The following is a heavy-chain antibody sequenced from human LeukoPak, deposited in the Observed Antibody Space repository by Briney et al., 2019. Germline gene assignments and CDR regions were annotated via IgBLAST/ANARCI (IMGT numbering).Heavy chain of an antibody. CDR1: GYCFSTYW. V-gene: IGHV5-51*01. CDR2: IYPGDSDT. CDR3: ARLTSGADGFHY. D-gene: IGHD5-24*01. J-gene: IGHJ4*02. Sequence: GESLKISCKGSGYCFSTYWIGWVRQMPGKGLEWMGSIYPGDSDTRYSPSFQGQVTISADKSISTAYLQWSSLEASDTAMYYCARLTSGADGFHYWGQGTLVTVSS.